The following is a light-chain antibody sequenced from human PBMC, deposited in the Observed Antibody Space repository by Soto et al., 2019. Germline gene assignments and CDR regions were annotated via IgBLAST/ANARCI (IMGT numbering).Light chain of an antibody. CDR2: GAS. V-gene: IGKV3D-20*02. CDR3: HQRSNWPRT. J-gene: IGKJ4*01. Sequence: EIILTQSPDTLSLSPGERATLSFSASQTVSSNYLAWCQQSPGQAPRLLIYGASSRATGIPDRFSGSGSGTDFTLTISSLEPEDFAVYYCHQRSNWPRTFGGGTKVDIK. CDR1: QTVSSNY.